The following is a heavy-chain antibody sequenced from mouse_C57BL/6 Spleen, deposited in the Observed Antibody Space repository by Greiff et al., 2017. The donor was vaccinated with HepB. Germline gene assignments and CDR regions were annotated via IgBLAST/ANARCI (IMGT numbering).Heavy chain of an antibody. Sequence: VQLQQPGAELVMPGASVKLSCKASGYTFTSYWMHWVKQRPGQGLEWIGEIDPSDSYTNYNQKFKGKSTLTVDKSSSTAYMQLSSLTSEDSAVYYCARGGITTVVANYAMDYWGQGTSVTVSS. CDR1: GYTFTSYW. J-gene: IGHJ4*01. D-gene: IGHD1-1*01. CDR3: ARGGITTVVANYAMDY. V-gene: IGHV1-69*01. CDR2: IDPSDSYT.